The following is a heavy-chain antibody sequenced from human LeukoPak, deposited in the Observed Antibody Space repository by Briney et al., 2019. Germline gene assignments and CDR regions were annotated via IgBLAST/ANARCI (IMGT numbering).Heavy chain of an antibody. CDR3: AKDRVGRWLRSTRPFVDY. J-gene: IGHJ4*02. D-gene: IGHD5-24*01. CDR1: GFTFRSYA. CDR2: ISGSGSST. V-gene: IGHV3-23*01. Sequence: GGSLRLSCAASGFTFRSYAMNWVRQAPGKVLEWVSVISGSGSSTYYADSVKGRFTISRDNSKNTLYLQMNSLRAEDTAVYYCAKDRVGRWLRSTRPFVDYWGQGTLVTVSS.